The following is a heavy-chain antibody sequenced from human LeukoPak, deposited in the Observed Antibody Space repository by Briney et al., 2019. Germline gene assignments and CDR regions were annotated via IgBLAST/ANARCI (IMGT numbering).Heavy chain of an antibody. Sequence: SGPTLVNPTQTLTLTCTFSGFSLYSSRVGVGWIRQPPGKALEWLAVIYWDDDKRYNPSLRSRLTMSKDASKSQVFLVMSNMDPVDTATYYCAHRRPGHLTGWDNSYFDNWGPGTLVTVSS. CDR1: GFSLYSSRVG. D-gene: IGHD1/OR15-1a*01. V-gene: IGHV2-5*02. CDR2: IYWDDDK. J-gene: IGHJ4*02. CDR3: AHRRPGHLTGWDNSYFDN.